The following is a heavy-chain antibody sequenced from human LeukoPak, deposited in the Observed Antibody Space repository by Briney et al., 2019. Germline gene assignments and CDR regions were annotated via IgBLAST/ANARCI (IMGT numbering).Heavy chain of an antibody. CDR3: ARDRKYCSSISCYYYFGY. Sequence: SETLSLTCTVSGGSISSYSWSWIRQPAGKGLEWIGRIYTSGSTNYNPSLKSRVTMSLDTSNNQFSLKLSSVTAADTAVYYCARDRKYCSSISCYYYFGYWGQGTLVTVSS. D-gene: IGHD2-2*01. CDR2: IYTSGST. V-gene: IGHV4-4*07. CDR1: GGSISSYS. J-gene: IGHJ4*02.